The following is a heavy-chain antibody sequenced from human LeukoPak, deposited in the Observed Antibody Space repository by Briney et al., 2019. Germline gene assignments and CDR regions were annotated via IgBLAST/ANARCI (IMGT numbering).Heavy chain of an antibody. Sequence: PSETLSLTCTVSGGSITNYYWSWIRQPPGKGLEWIGYISYTGSTYYNPSLKSRVTMSVDTSKNQFSLRVNSGTAADTAVYYCARHQGGTTYDYWGQGTLVTASS. D-gene: IGHD1-1*01. V-gene: IGHV4-59*08. CDR1: GGSITNYY. J-gene: IGHJ4*02. CDR3: ARHQGGTTYDY. CDR2: ISYTGST.